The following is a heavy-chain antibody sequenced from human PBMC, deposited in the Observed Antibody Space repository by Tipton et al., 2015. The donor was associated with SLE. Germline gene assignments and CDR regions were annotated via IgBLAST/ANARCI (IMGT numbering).Heavy chain of an antibody. CDR2: VNHSGST. V-gene: IGHV4-4*02. D-gene: IGHD1-1*01. J-gene: IGHJ4*02. CDR3: ATNFPPDY. CDR1: GASVSSGNW. Sequence: TLSLTCVVSGASVSSGNWWSWVRQPPGKGLEWIGEVNHSGSTTYNPSLKSRVTISVDTSKNQFSLKLSSVTAADTAIYYCATNFPPDYWGQGTLVTVSS.